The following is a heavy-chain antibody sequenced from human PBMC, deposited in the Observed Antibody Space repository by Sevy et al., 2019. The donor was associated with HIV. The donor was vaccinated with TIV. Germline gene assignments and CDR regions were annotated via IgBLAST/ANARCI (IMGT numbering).Heavy chain of an antibody. V-gene: IGHV3-7*03. Sequence: GGSLRLSCAASGFSFSSSWMTWVRQAPGQGLEWLANINEDGSRKNYMYTVRVRFTISRDNAKNSLYLQMNNLRADDTAIYYCARDRAYNRFDYWGQGTLVTVSS. CDR3: ARDRAYNRFDY. CDR2: INEDGSRK. J-gene: IGHJ4*02. CDR1: GFSFSSSW. D-gene: IGHD1-1*01.